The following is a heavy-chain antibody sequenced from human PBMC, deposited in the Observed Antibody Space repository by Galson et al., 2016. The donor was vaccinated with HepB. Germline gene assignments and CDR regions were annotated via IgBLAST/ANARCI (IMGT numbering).Heavy chain of an antibody. V-gene: IGHV3-23*01. CDR1: GLTFSNCA. D-gene: IGHD6-13*01. J-gene: IGHJ5*02. CDR3: AKGGGSTWYISPHFVDP. Sequence: SLRLSCAASGLTFSNCAMTWVRQAPGKGLERVSSISGDTTTTYYADSVKGRFTISRDNSKNTFYLQMNSLRAEDTASYYCAKGGGSTWYISPHFVDPWGQGTLVTVSS. CDR2: ISGDTTTT.